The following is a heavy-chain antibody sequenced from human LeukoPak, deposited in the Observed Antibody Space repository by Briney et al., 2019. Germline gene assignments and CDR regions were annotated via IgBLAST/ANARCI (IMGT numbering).Heavy chain of an antibody. Sequence: GGSLRLSCAASGFTVSSNYMSWVRQAPGKGLEWVPIIYSGGSTYYADSVKGRFTISRDNSKNTLYLQMNSLRAEDTAVYYCASGTTVTTPFDYWGQGTLVTVSS. J-gene: IGHJ4*02. CDR3: ASGTTVTTPFDY. D-gene: IGHD4-17*01. V-gene: IGHV3-53*01. CDR1: GFTVSSNY. CDR2: IYSGGST.